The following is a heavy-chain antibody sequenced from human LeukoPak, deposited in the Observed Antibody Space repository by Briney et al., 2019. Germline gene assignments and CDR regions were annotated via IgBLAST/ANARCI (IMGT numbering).Heavy chain of an antibody. CDR1: GFTFSSYS. Sequence: GGSLRLSCAASGFTFSSYSMNWVRQAPGKGLVWVSRINTDGSSTSYADSVKGRLTISRDNAKNSLYLQMNSLRAEDTAVYYCARVSRNTIFGVATDAFDIWGQGTMVTVSS. D-gene: IGHD3-3*01. J-gene: IGHJ3*02. CDR3: ARVSRNTIFGVATDAFDI. V-gene: IGHV3-74*01. CDR2: INTDGSST.